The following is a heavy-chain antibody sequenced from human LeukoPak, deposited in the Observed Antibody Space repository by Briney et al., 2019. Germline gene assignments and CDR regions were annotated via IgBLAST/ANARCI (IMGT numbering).Heavy chain of an antibody. D-gene: IGHD2-15*01. J-gene: IGHJ4*02. Sequence: GGSLRLSCAASGFTFSSYAMHWVRQAPGKGLEWVAVISYDGSNKYYADSVKGRFTISRDNPKNTLYLQMNSLRAEDTAVYYCARGSYCSGGSCYLYFDYWGQGTLVTVSS. CDR1: GFTFSSYA. CDR3: ARGSYCSGGSCYLYFDY. V-gene: IGHV3-30-3*01. CDR2: ISYDGSNK.